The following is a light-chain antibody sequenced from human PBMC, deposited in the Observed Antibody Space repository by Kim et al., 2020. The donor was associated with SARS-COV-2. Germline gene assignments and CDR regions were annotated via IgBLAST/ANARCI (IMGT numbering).Light chain of an antibody. V-gene: IGKV3-15*01. CDR2: GAS. CDR1: QSVSSN. Sequence: EIVMTQSPATLSVSPGERATLSCRASQSVSSNLVWYQQKPGQAPRLLIYGASTRATGIPGRFSGSGSGTEFTLTISSLQSEDFAVYYCQQYSQWPLTFGAGTKVDIK. CDR3: QQYSQWPLT. J-gene: IGKJ4*01.